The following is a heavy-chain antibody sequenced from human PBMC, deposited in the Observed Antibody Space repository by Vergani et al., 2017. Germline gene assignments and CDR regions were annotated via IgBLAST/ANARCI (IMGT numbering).Heavy chain of an antibody. J-gene: IGHJ4*02. D-gene: IGHD1-26*01. V-gene: IGHV2-5*01. CDR3: AHIQCHGSCQNAELDY. Sequence: QITLKESGPTLVKPTQTLTLTCTFSGFSLSASAPGVAWIRQPPGKALEWLGVVYYNAEKRYTPSLKSRLTITKDTSKSQVVLTMTNMDRVDTATYSCAHIQCHGSCQNAELDYWGRGTLVTVSS. CDR2: VYYNAEK. CDR1: GFSLSASAPG.